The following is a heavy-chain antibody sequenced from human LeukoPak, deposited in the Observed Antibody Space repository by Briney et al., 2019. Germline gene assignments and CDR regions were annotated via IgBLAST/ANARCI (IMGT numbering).Heavy chain of an antibody. V-gene: IGHV3-7*03. Sequence: GGSLRFSCAASGFTFSTYWMDWVRQAPGKGLEWVANIKEDGSEKYYEDSVKGRFTISRDNAKNSLYLQMNSLRAEDTAVYYCARNVGWFRFDYWGQGTLVTVSS. CDR2: IKEDGSEK. CDR1: GFTFSTYW. D-gene: IGHD2-15*01. J-gene: IGHJ4*02. CDR3: ARNVGWFRFDY.